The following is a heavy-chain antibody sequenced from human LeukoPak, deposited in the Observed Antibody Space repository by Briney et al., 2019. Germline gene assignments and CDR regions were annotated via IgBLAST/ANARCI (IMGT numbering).Heavy chain of an antibody. CDR3: ARGRYGGNSYYFDY. D-gene: IGHD4-23*01. Sequence: PGGSLRLSCAASGFTFSNYWMSWVRQAPGKGLEWLANIRQRGSDKYYVDSVKGRFTISRDNAENSLYLQVNSLRAEDTAVYYCARGRYGGNSYYFDYWGQGTLVTVSS. CDR2: IRQRGSDK. V-gene: IGHV3-7*01. J-gene: IGHJ4*02. CDR1: GFTFSNYW.